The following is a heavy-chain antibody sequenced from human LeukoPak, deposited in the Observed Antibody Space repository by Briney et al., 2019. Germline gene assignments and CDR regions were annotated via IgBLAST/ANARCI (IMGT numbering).Heavy chain of an antibody. CDR3: ARGSQRSYYYYMDV. J-gene: IGHJ6*03. V-gene: IGHV4-34*01. CDR1: GGSFSGYY. CDR2: INHSGST. Sequence: SETLSLTCAVYGGSFSGYYWSWIRQPPGKGLGWIGEINHSGSTNYNPSLKSRVTISVDTSKNQFSLKLSSVTAADTAVYYCARGSQRSYYYYMDVWGKGTTVTVSS.